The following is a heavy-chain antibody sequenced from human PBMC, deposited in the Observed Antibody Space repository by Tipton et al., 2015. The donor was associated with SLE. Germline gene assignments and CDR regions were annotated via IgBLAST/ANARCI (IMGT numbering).Heavy chain of an antibody. D-gene: IGHD3-22*01. J-gene: IGHJ4*02. CDR3: ARGLNYYDSSGYSQFDY. Sequence: TLSLTCAVYGGSFSGYYWSWIRQPPGKGLEWIGEINHSGRTNYNPSLKSRVTISVDTSKNQFSLKLSSVTAADTAVYYCARGLNYYDSSGYSQFDYWGQGTLVTVSS. CDR2: INHSGRT. CDR1: GGSFSGYY. V-gene: IGHV4-34*01.